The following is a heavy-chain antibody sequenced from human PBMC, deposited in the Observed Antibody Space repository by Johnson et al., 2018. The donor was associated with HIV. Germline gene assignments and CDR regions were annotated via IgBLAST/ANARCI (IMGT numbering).Heavy chain of an antibody. CDR3: ARGNRLGASSNVGAFDI. D-gene: IGHD1-14*01. V-gene: IGHV3-7*01. Sequence: MQLVESGGGLVQPGGSLRLSCAASGFTFSSYWMSWVRQAPGKGLELVANIKQDGSEKYYVDSVKGRFAISRDNAKNSLYLQMKSLRVEDTAVYYCARGNRLGASSNVGAFDIWGQGTKVTVSS. CDR2: IKQDGSEK. J-gene: IGHJ3*02. CDR1: GFTFSSYW.